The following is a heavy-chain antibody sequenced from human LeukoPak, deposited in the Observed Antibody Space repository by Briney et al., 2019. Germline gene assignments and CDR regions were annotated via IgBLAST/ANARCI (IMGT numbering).Heavy chain of an antibody. D-gene: IGHD5-18*01. CDR1: GFTFSTYA. J-gene: IGHJ4*02. CDR2: IRGSGDSK. CDR3: AKIKWIQLWLPTTAFDY. V-gene: IGHV3-23*01. Sequence: GGSLRLSCAASGFTFSTYAMRWVRQAPGRLLEWVSAIRGSGDSKYDADSVKGQFNSSRDNSKDTLNRQMNSLRAEETAVYYSAKIKWIQLWLPTTAFDYWGQGTLVTVSS.